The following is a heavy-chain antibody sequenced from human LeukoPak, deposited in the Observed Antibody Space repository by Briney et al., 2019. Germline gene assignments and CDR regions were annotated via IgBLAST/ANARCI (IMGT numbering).Heavy chain of an antibody. D-gene: IGHD2-21*02. V-gene: IGHV3-9*01. Sequence: GGSLRLSCAASGFTFDDYDMHWVRQAPGKGLEWVSGIRWNSDIMGYADSVKSRFTISRDSAKNSLYLQMNSLRGEDTALYYCTKADCRGDCRTSDFWGQGTLVTVSS. J-gene: IGHJ4*02. CDR2: IRWNSDIM. CDR1: GFTFDDYD. CDR3: TKADCRGDCRTSDF.